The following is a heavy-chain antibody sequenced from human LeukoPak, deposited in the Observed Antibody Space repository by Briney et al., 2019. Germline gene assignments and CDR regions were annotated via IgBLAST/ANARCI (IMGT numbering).Heavy chain of an antibody. D-gene: IGHD2-15*01. V-gene: IGHV1-18*01. J-gene: IGHJ3*02. CDR1: GYTFTSYG. CDR3: AIGYCSGGSCYSDAFDI. Sequence: ASVKVSCRASGYTFTSYGISWVRQAPGQGLEWMGWISAYNGNTNYAQKLQGRDTMTTDTSTSTAYMELRSLRSDDTAVYYCAIGYCSGGSCYSDAFDIWGQGTMVTVSS. CDR2: ISAYNGNT.